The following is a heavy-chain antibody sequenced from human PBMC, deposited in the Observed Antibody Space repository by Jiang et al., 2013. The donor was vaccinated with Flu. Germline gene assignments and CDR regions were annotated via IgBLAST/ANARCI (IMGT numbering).Heavy chain of an antibody. D-gene: IGHD4-23*01. J-gene: IGHJ4*02. V-gene: IGHV1-69*02. CDR1: GGTFSSYT. Sequence: GAEVKKPGSSVKVSCKASGGTFSSYTISWVRQAPGQGLEWMGRIIPILGIANYAQKFQGRVTITADKSTSTAYMELSSLRSEDTAVYYCARTTEHYDYGGDYWGQGTLVTVSS. CDR3: ARTTEHYDYGGDY. CDR2: IIPILGIA.